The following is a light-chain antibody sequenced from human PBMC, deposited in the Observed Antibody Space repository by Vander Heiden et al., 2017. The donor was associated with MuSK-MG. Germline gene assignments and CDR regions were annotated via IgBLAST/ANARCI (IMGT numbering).Light chain of an antibody. Sequence: AVRMPPSPSSFSASTGDRVTITWRASQGISSYLAWYQQKPGKAPKLLIYGVSTLQSGVPERFSGSGSGTDFTLTISCLQSEDFATYYCQQYYSYPITFGPGTRVXIK. V-gene: IGKV1-8*01. J-gene: IGKJ5*01. CDR1: QGISSY. CDR3: QQYYSYPIT. CDR2: GVS.